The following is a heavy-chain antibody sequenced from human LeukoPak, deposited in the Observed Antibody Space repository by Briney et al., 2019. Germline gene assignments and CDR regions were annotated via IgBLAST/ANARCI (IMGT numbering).Heavy chain of an antibody. CDR1: GYAFTSYG. CDR2: ISANSGNT. V-gene: IGHV1-18*01. D-gene: IGHD1-26*01. J-gene: IGHJ4*02. CDR3: ARDYVATGSYSSGERVY. Sequence: GASVKVSCTASGYAFTSYGITWVRQAPEQGLEWVGWISANSGNTDYTQNLQGRVTMTTDTSTSTAYMELRSLRSDDTAVYYCARDYVATGSYSSGERVYWGQGTLVTVSS.